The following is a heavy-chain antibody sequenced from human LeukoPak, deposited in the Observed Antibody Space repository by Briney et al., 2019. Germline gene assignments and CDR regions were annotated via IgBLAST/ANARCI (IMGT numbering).Heavy chain of an antibody. D-gene: IGHD3-22*01. Sequence: GGSLRLSCAASGFTFDDYAMHWVRQAPGRGLEWVSGISWNSGSIGYADSVKGRFTISRDNAKNSLYLQMNSLRAEDTALYYCAKDGYYYDSSGVDYWGQGTLVTVSS. CDR1: GFTFDDYA. V-gene: IGHV3-9*01. CDR2: ISWNSGSI. J-gene: IGHJ4*02. CDR3: AKDGYYYDSSGVDY.